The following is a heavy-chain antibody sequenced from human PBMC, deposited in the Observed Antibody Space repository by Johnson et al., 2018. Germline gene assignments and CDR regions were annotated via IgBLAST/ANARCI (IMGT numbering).Heavy chain of an antibody. V-gene: IGHV3-7*01. Sequence: VQLVQSGGGVVQPGRSLRLSCAASGFTFSTCGMHWVRQAPGKGLEWVANIKQDGSDKGYVDSVKGRFSISRDNAKNSVYMQMNKLRVEDTAVYYCTAEWDGFDMWGQGTLVTVSS. J-gene: IGHJ3*02. CDR2: IKQDGSDK. CDR1: GFTFSTCG. CDR3: TAEWDGFDM.